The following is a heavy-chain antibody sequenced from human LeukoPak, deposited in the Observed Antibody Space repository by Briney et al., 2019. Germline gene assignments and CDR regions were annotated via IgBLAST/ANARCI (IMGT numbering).Heavy chain of an antibody. Sequence: GGSLRLSCAASGFTFSNYWMHWVRHAPGKGLVWVSRINSDVSSTSYADSVKGRFTISRDNAKNTLYLQMNSLRAEGTAVYYCARGGQWEVRYYFDYWDQGTPVTVSS. V-gene: IGHV3-74*01. CDR1: GFTFSNYW. D-gene: IGHD1-26*01. J-gene: IGHJ4*02. CDR3: ARGGQWEVRYYFDY. CDR2: INSDVSST.